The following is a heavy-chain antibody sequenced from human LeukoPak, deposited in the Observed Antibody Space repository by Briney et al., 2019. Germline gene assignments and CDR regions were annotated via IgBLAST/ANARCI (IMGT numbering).Heavy chain of an antibody. Sequence: PQTPSPTCTLSGDSISGGGYVCSWSRHHPRNCLEWIVYITFSASTSYTPSLDSRVSLSVHPTKKQFSLKLRSATATHPAMNFCAREAYDGSGHRYFQHWGQGTLVSVS. J-gene: IGHJ1*01. V-gene: IGHV4-31*03. CDR1: GDSISGGGYV. D-gene: IGHD3-22*01. CDR2: ITFSAST. CDR3: AREAYDGSGHRYFQH.